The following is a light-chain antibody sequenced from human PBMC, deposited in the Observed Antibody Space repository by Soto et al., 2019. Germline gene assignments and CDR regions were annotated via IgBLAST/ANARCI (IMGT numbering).Light chain of an antibody. CDR2: LNSDGSH. CDR3: QNWGTGCNWV. V-gene: IGLV4-69*01. Sequence: QPVLTQSPSASASLGASVKLTCTLSSGHSSYPIAWHQQQPEKGPRYLMKLNSDGSHNKGDGIPDRFSGSSSGAERYLTISSLQSEDEAAYYCQNWGTGCNWVFGGGTKLTVL. J-gene: IGLJ3*02. CDR1: SGHSSYP.